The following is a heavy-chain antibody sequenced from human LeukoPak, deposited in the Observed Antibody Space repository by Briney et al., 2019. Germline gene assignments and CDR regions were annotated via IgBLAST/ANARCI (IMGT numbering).Heavy chain of an antibody. Sequence: GGSLRLSCAASGFTFSSYAVSRVRQAPGKGLEWVSAISGSGGSTYYADSVKGRFTISRDNSKNTLYLQMNSLRAEDTAVYYCAKDGGIELWLGFDYWGQGTLVTVSS. CDR3: AKDGGIELWLGFDY. D-gene: IGHD5-18*01. CDR2: ISGSGGST. V-gene: IGHV3-23*01. CDR1: GFTFSSYA. J-gene: IGHJ4*02.